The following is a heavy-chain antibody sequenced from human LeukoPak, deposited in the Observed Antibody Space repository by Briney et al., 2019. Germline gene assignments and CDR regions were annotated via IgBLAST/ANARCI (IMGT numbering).Heavy chain of an antibody. Sequence: ASVKVSCKASGYTFTGYYMHWVRQAPGQGLEWMGRINPNSGGTNYAQKFQGRVTMTRDTSISTAYMELSRLRSDDTAVYYCAREAGSTVTTNWFDPWGQGTLVTVSS. CDR3: AREAGSTVTTNWFDP. J-gene: IGHJ5*02. CDR1: GYTFTGYY. D-gene: IGHD4-17*01. V-gene: IGHV1-2*06. CDR2: INPNSGGT.